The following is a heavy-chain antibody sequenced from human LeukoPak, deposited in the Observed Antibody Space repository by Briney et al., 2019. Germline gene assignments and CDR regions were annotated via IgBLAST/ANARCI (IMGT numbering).Heavy chain of an antibody. CDR2: INHSGST. CDR3: ARALPYDDFWGGYYRGGWFDS. CDR1: GGSFSGYY. Sequence: SETLSLTCAVYGGSFSGYYWSWIRQPPGKGLEWIGEINHSGSTNYNPSLKSRVTISVDTSKNQFSLKLSSVTAADTAVYYCARALPYDDFWGGYYRGGWFDSWGQGPLVIVSS. D-gene: IGHD3-3*01. V-gene: IGHV4-34*01. J-gene: IGHJ5*01.